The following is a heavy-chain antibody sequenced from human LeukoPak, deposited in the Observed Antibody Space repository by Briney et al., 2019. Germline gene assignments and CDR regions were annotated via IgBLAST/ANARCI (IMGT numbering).Heavy chain of an antibody. D-gene: IGHD3-10*01. CDR3: ARNWWFGEVLLGDHAFDL. V-gene: IGHV4-39*07. Sequence: NPSETLSLTCTVSGGSISSSRYYGGWIRQPPGKGLEWIGSMYYSGSTYYNPSLKSRVTISVDTSKKQFSLKLSSVTAADTAVYFCARNWWFGEVLLGDHAFDLWGQGTMVTVSS. CDR1: GGSISSSRYY. CDR2: MYYSGST. J-gene: IGHJ3*01.